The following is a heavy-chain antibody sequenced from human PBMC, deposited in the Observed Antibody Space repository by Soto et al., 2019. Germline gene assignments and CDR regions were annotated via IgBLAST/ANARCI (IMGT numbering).Heavy chain of an antibody. J-gene: IGHJ4*01. V-gene: IGHV1-69*13. D-gene: IGHD3-22*01. CDR1: GGTFSSYA. Sequence: ASVKVSCKASGGTFSSYAISWVRQAPGQGLEWMGGIIPIFGTANYAQKFQGRVTTTADESTSTAYMELSSLRSEDTAVYYCATYYYDSSGYYPDYWGQGTLVTVSS. CDR2: IIPIFGTA. CDR3: ATYYYDSSGYYPDY.